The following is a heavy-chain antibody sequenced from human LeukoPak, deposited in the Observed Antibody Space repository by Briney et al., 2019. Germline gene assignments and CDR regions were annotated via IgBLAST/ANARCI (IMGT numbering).Heavy chain of an antibody. CDR3: ARGTDYGGNSYDY. J-gene: IGHJ4*02. CDR1: GGSISSYY. D-gene: IGHD4-23*01. Sequence: SETLSLTCTVSGGSISSYYWSWLRQPPGKGLEWIGYIYYSGSTNYNPSLKSRVTISVDTSKNQFSLKLSSVTAADTAVYYCARGTDYGGNSYDYWGQGTLVTVSS. CDR2: IYYSGST. V-gene: IGHV4-59*01.